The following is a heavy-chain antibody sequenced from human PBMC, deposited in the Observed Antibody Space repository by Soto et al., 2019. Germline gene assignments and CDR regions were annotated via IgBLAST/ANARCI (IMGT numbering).Heavy chain of an antibody. V-gene: IGHV4-34*01. CDR3: ASGSSPDYYYYYYMDV. D-gene: IGHD6-13*01. J-gene: IGHJ6*03. Sequence: SETLSLTCAVYGGSFSGYYWSWIRQPPGKGLEWIGEINHSGSTNYNPSLKSRVTISVDTSKNQFSLKLSSVTAADTAVYYCASGSSPDYYYYYYMDVWGKGTTVTVSS. CDR2: INHSGST. CDR1: GGSFSGYY.